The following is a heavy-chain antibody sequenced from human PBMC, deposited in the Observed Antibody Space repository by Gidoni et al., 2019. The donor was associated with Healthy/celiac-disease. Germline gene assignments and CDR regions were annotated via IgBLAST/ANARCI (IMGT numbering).Heavy chain of an antibody. Sequence: QVQLVQSGAEVKKPGASVKVSCKASGYPFPGYSMHWVRQAPGQGLEWMGWSNPNSGGTNYAQKFQGRVTMTRDTSISTAYMELSRLRSDDTAVYYCARERVDTAIGDGYFDYWGQGTLVTVSS. J-gene: IGHJ4*02. D-gene: IGHD5-18*01. V-gene: IGHV1-2*02. CDR3: ARERVDTAIGDGYFDY. CDR1: GYPFPGYS. CDR2: SNPNSGGT.